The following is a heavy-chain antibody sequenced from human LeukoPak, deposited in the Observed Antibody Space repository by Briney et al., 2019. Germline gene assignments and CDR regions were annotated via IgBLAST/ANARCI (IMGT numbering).Heavy chain of an antibody. D-gene: IGHD4-23*01. CDR3: AKGYGGSHFDY. J-gene: IGHJ4*02. CDR1: GFTFSTSG. Sequence: GGSLRLSCAASGFTFSTSGMHWVRQAPGKGLEWVAFIRYDESKTYYADSVRGRFIISRDNSKNTLYLQMNGLRVADTAIYYCAKGYGGSHFDYWGQGALVAVSS. V-gene: IGHV3-30*02. CDR2: IRYDESKT.